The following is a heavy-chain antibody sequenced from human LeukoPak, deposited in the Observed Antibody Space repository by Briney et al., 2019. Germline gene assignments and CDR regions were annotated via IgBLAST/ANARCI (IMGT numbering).Heavy chain of an antibody. D-gene: IGHD5-24*01. CDR3: AAVEMATMSSLF. CDR1: GFTFSSYG. V-gene: IGHV3-30*02. CDR2: IRYDGSNK. J-gene: IGHJ4*02. Sequence: SGGSLRLSCAASGFTFSSYGMHWVRQAPGKGLEWVAFIRYDGSNKYYADSVKGRFTISRDNSKNTLYLQMNSLRAEDTAVYYCAAVEMATMSSLFWGQGTLVTVSS.